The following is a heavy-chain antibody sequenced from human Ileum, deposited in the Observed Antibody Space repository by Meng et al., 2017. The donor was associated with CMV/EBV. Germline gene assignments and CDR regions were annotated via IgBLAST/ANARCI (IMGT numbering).Heavy chain of an antibody. D-gene: IGHD2-2*02. V-gene: IGHV4-34*01. Sequence: SFSGYYWSWIRQPPGKGLEWIGEINHSGSTNYNPSLKSRVTISVDTSKNQFSLKLSSVTAADTAVYYCAGVRNPYCSSTSCYKASLWWGQGTLVTVSS. CDR1: SFSGYY. CDR3: AGVRNPYCSSTSCYKASLW. CDR2: INHSGST. J-gene: IGHJ4*02.